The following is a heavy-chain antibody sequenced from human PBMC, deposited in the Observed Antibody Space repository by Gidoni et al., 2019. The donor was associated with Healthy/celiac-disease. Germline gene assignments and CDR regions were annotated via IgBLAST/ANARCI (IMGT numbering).Heavy chain of an antibody. CDR3: AGPITAGGGMDV. CDR1: GGSISSYY. Sequence: QVQLQESGPGLVMPSETLSLTCTVSGGSISSYYWSWIRQPPGKGLEWIGYIYYSGSTTYNPSLKSRVTISVDTYKNQFSLKLSSVTATDTAVYYCAGPITAGGGMDVWGQGTTVTVSS. CDR2: IYYSGST. V-gene: IGHV4-59*08. J-gene: IGHJ6*02. D-gene: IGHD3-16*01.